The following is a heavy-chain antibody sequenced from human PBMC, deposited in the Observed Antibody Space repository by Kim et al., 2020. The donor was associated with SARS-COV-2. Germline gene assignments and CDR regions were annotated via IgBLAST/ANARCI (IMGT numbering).Heavy chain of an antibody. J-gene: IGHJ4*02. V-gene: IGHV3-23*01. D-gene: IGHD3-3*01. Sequence: ADSEKGRFTISRDNSQNTLYLQMNSLRAEDTAVYYCAKRALDPYDYYFDYWGQGTLVTVSS. CDR3: AKRALDPYDYYFDY.